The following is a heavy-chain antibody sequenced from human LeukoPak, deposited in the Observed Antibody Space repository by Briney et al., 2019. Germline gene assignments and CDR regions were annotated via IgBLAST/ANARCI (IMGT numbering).Heavy chain of an antibody. J-gene: IGHJ6*02. CDR2: ISTYKSHT. V-gene: IGHV1-18*01. CDR3: AREDNDDYYYYGMDV. CDR1: GYTFSDYTFTNYG. Sequence: ASVTVSCKASGYTFSDYTFTNYGISWVRQAPGQGLEWMGWISTYKSHTSYAQKFQGRVTMITDTSTNTAYMELRSLRSDDTAVYYCAREDNDDYYYYGMDVWGQGTAVTVSS. D-gene: IGHD1-1*01.